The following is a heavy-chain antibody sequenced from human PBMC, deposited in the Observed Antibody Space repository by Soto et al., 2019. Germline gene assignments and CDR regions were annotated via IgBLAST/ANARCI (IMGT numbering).Heavy chain of an antibody. CDR2: IYYSGST. CDR1: GGSISSYY. CDR3: ARNYGSGYTFDY. V-gene: IGHV4-59*08. J-gene: IGHJ4*02. Sequence: SETLSLTCTVSGGSISSYYWSWNRQPPGKGLEWIGYIYYSGSTHYNPSLKSRVTISVDTSKNQFSLKLSSVTAADTAVYYCARNYGSGYTFDYWGQGTLVTVSS. D-gene: IGHD5-12*01.